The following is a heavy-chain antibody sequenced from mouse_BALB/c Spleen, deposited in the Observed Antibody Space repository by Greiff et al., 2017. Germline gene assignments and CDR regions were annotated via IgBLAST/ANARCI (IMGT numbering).Heavy chain of an antibody. CDR1: GFSLTGYG. V-gene: IGHV2-6-7*01. J-gene: IGHJ4*01. D-gene: IGHD2-4*01. Sequence: VMLVESGPGLVAPSQSLSITCTVSGFSLTGYGVNWVRQPPGKGLEWLGMIWGDGSTDYNSALKSRLSISKDNSKSQVFLKMNSLQTDDTARYYCARDWDYDGRPMDYWGQGTSVTVSS. CDR2: IWGDGST. CDR3: ARDWDYDGRPMDY.